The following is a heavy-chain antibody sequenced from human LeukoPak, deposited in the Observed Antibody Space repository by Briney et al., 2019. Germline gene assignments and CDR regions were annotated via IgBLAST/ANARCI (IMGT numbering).Heavy chain of an antibody. Sequence: SETLSLTCAVSGYSISSGYYWGWIRQPPGKGLEWIGSIYHSGSTYYNPSLKSLLTISVHPSKNQFALKLSSVTAADTAVYYCARQRGTQSVDYWGQGTLVTVSS. CDR3: ARQRGTQSVDY. CDR2: IYHSGST. J-gene: IGHJ4*02. CDR1: GYSISSGYY. V-gene: IGHV4-38-2*01. D-gene: IGHD1-14*01.